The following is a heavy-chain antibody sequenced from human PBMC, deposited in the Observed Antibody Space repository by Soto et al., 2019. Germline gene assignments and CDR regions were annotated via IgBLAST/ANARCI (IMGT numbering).Heavy chain of an antibody. J-gene: IGHJ4*02. CDR1: GGSISSYY. CDR2: IYYSGST. CDR3: ARVYDSSGYYFDY. D-gene: IGHD3-22*01. V-gene: IGHV4-59*01. Sequence: SETLSLTCTVSGGSISSYYWSWIRQPPGKGLEWIGYIYYSGSTNYNPSLKSRVTISVDTSKNQFSLKLSSVTAADTAVYYCARVYDSSGYYFDYWGQGTLVTVSS.